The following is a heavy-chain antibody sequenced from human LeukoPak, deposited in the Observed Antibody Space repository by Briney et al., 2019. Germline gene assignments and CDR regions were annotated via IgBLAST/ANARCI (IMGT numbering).Heavy chain of an antibody. CDR2: INPNSGGT. Sequence: ASVKVSCKASGYTFTGYYMHWVRQAPGQGLEWMGWINPNSGGTNYAQKFQGRVTMTRDTSISTAYMELSRLRSDDTAVYYCARDQRTYYYDSSGSPDYWGQGTLVTVSS. J-gene: IGHJ4*02. CDR1: GYTFTGYY. V-gene: IGHV1-2*02. CDR3: ARDQRTYYYDSSGSPDY. D-gene: IGHD3-22*01.